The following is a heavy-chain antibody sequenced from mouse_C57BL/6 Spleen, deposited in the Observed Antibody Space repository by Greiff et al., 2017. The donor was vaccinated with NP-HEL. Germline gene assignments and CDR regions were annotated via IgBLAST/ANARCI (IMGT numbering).Heavy chain of an antibody. J-gene: IGHJ2*01. CDR2: INPSTGGT. CDR1: GYSFTGYY. V-gene: IGHV1-42*01. Sequence: EVQLQQSGPELVKPGASVKISCKASGYSFTGYYMNWVKQSPEKSLEWIGEINPSTGGTTYNQKFKAKATLTVDKSSSTAYMQLKSLTSEDSAVYHCARSDLYFDYWGQGTTLTVSS. CDR3: ARSDLYFDY.